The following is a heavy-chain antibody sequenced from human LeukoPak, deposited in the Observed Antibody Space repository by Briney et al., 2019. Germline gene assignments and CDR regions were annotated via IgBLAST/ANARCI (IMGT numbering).Heavy chain of an antibody. J-gene: IGHJ6*04. D-gene: IGHD2-2*01. CDR3: ARAGVVVPAAMRGPRPKKRDYGMDV. V-gene: IGHV4-34*01. Sequence: ASETLSLTCAVYGGSFSGYYWSWIRQPPGKGLEWIGEINHSGSTNYNPSLKSRVTISVDTSKNQFSLKLSSVTAADTAVYYCARAGVVVPAAMRGPRPKKRDYGMDVWGKGTTVTVSS. CDR2: INHSGST. CDR1: GGSFSGYY.